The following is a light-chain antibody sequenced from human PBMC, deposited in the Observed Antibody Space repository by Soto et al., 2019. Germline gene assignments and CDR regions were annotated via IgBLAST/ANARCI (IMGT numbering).Light chain of an antibody. CDR3: QSYDNNLTGLI. J-gene: IGLJ2*01. CDR1: NSNIGAGYT. V-gene: IGLV1-40*01. CDR2: TKA. Sequence: QSALTQPPSVTGAPGQRITISCTGSNSNIGAGYTVHWYQQFPGTAPTLLRFTKANRPSGVPDRFSASKSGTSASLAITGLQGEDEADYYCQSYDNNLTGLIFGGGTKLTVL.